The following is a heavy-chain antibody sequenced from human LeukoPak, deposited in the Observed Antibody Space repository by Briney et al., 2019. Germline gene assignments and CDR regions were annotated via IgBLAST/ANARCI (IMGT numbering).Heavy chain of an antibody. CDR3: ARDSSSWFDISWFDP. Sequence: GGSLRLSCAASGFTFSSYEINWVRQAPGKGLEWVSYISSSGSTIYYADSVKGRFTISRDSAKNSLYLQMNSLRAEDTAVYYCARDSSSWFDISWFDPWGQGTLVTVSS. V-gene: IGHV3-48*03. CDR1: GFTFSSYE. D-gene: IGHD6-13*01. CDR2: ISSSGSTI. J-gene: IGHJ5*02.